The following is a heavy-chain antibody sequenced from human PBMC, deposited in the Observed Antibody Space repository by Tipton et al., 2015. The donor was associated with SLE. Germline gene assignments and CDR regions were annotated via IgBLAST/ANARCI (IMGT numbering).Heavy chain of an antibody. J-gene: IGHJ4*02. Sequence: TLSLTCTVSGGSISSHYWTWIRQPPGKGLEWIGHIYYTGTTNYSPSLKSRLTISVDTSTNQFSLKLTSVTAADTAVYYCARTDSGGDLFVFDSWGQGSLVTVSS. CDR1: GGSISSHY. CDR2: IYYTGTT. CDR3: ARTDSGGDLFVFDS. V-gene: IGHV4-59*11. D-gene: IGHD2-21*01.